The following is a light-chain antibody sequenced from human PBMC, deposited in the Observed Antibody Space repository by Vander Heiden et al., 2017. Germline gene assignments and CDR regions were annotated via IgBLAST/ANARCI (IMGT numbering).Light chain of an antibody. V-gene: IGKV4-1*01. CDR3: QQYYSNAPIT. Sequence: DIVMAQSPDPLAMSLGARATINCKSRQSVLYSSNNKNYLAWYQQKPGQPPTLLIYWASTREPGVPDRFRGSGSGTDFAFTISSLQAQDVAVYYCQQYYSNAPITFGPGTKVDIK. J-gene: IGKJ3*01. CDR2: WAS. CDR1: QSVLYSSNNKNY.